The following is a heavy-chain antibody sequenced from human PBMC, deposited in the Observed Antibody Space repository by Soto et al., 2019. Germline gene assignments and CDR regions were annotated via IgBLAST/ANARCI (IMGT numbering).Heavy chain of an antibody. V-gene: IGHV4-30-4*01. CDR3: AREGGESSDGLYYFDS. J-gene: IGHJ4*02. CDR1: GGSTSSDNY. CDR2: IYYSGNT. Sequence: SETLSLTCTVSGGSTSSDNYWSWIRQPPGKGLEWIGHIYYSGNTDYNPSLKSRLAISIDTSKNQFSLKLSSVTAADTAVYFCAREGGESSDGLYYFDSWGRGSLVTVSS. D-gene: IGHD3-16*01.